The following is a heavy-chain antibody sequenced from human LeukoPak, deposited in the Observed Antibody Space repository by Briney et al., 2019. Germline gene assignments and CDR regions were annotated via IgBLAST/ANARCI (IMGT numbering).Heavy chain of an antibody. CDR2: VYNSGTT. J-gene: IGHJ5*02. D-gene: IGHD3-10*01. V-gene: IGHV4-39*01. CDR3: ARLWFGNGRTFDP. CDR1: GGSIISSNYY. Sequence: SETLSLTCTVSGGSIISSNYYWAWIRHPPGKELEWLATVYNSGTTYYTPSLKSRATISVDTSKDQFSLKLDSVTAADTALYYCARLWFGNGRTFDPWGQGTLVTVSS.